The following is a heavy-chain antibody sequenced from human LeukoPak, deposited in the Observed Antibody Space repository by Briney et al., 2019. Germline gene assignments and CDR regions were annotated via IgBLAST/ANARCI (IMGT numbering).Heavy chain of an antibody. CDR1: GFTFSSYS. CDR2: ISRSSSTI. J-gene: IGHJ3*02. Sequence: PGGSLRLSCAASGFTFSSYSMNGVREAPGKGLEWVSYISRSSSTISYGDSVKGRFTISRDNAKTSLYLQMHSPRDEDTAVYYCARDSASGSYRHAFDIWGQGTMVTVSS. V-gene: IGHV3-48*02. D-gene: IGHD1-26*01. CDR3: ARDSASGSYRHAFDI.